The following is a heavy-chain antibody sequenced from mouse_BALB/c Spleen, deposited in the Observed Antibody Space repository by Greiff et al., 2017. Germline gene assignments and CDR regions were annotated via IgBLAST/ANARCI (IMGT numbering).Heavy chain of an antibody. CDR1: GYTFTSYW. V-gene: IGHV1S22*01. D-gene: IGHD2-3*01. CDR2: IYPGSGST. CDR3: TRSDGYHDY. Sequence: LKQPGSELVRPGASVKLSCKASGYTFTSYWMHWVKQRHGQGLEWIGNIYPGSGSTNYDEKFKSKGTLTVDTSSSTAYMHLSSLTSEDSAVYYCTRSDGYHDYWGQGTTLTVSS. J-gene: IGHJ2*01.